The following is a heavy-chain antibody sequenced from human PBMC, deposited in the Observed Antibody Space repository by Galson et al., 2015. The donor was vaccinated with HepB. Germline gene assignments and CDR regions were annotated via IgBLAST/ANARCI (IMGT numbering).Heavy chain of an antibody. CDR2: INPSGGST. CDR1: GYTFTSYY. D-gene: IGHD6-13*01. V-gene: IGHV1-46*01. J-gene: IGHJ5*02. CDR3: ARDLPKGWAAAGAFDP. Sequence: SVKVSCKASGYTFTSYYMHWVRQAPGQGLEWMGIINPSGGSTSYAQKFQGRVTMTRDTSTSTVYMELSSLRSEDTAVYYCARDLPKGWAAAGAFDPRGQGTLVTVSS.